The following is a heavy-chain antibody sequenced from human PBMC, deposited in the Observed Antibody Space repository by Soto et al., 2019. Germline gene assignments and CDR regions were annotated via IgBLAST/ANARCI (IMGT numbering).Heavy chain of an antibody. CDR3: AKDAGVGYIGYDYLDY. Sequence: EVQLLESGGGLVQPGGSLRLSCAASGFTFSSYAMSWVREAPGKGLEWVSAISGSGGSTYYEDSVKGRFTISRDNSKNTLYLQMNSLRAEDTAVYYCAKDAGVGYIGYDYLDYWGQGTLVTVSS. V-gene: IGHV3-23*01. J-gene: IGHJ4*02. CDR1: GFTFSSYA. CDR2: ISGSGGST. D-gene: IGHD5-12*01.